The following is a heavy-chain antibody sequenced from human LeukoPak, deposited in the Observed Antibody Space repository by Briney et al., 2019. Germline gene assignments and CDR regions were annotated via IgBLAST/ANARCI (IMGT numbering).Heavy chain of an antibody. CDR2: ISGTGSST. V-gene: IGHV3-23*01. Sequence: PGGSLRLSCEASGFTFGNYAMNWVRQAPGKGLEWVSTISGTGSSTYYADSAKSRFTISRDNSKDTLFLQLNSLTAADTAMYFCAKASVAIPQYCNSWGQGTLVTVSS. CDR3: AKASVAIPQYCNS. CDR1: GFTFGNYA. J-gene: IGHJ5*02. D-gene: IGHD2-2*02.